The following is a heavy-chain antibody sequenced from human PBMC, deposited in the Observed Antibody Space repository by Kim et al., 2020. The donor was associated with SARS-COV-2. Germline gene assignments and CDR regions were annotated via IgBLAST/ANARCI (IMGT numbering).Heavy chain of an antibody. CDR2: IYNSGNI. D-gene: IGHD1-26*01. Sequence: SETLSLTCTVSDASITFYYWSWIRQPPGKGLEWIGYIYNSGNINYNPYLSSRVSISVDTSRNQFSLKLSSVTAADTALYYCAKLSTGYSGRSFRPEWYFDSCGQGTLGTVSS. CDR1: DASITFYY. V-gene: IGHV4-59*01. J-gene: IGHJ4*02. CDR3: AKLSTGYSGRSFRPEWYFDS.